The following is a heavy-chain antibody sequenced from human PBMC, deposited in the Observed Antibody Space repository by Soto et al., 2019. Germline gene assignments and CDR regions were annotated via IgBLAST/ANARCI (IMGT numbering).Heavy chain of an antibody. CDR1: GFTFSNAW. J-gene: IGHJ4*02. CDR3: AADPFRYSSDWGYFAY. V-gene: IGHV3-15*01. CDR2: IKSKTGGGAI. Sequence: EVHLVESGGDLVKPGGSLRLSCAASGFTFSNAWMSWVRQAPGKGLEWVGLIKSKTGGGAIDYAAPVKGRFTISRDNSKNTLYLQMNSLRDDDTAVYYCAADPFRYSSDWGYFAYWGQGTLVTVSS. D-gene: IGHD6-19*01.